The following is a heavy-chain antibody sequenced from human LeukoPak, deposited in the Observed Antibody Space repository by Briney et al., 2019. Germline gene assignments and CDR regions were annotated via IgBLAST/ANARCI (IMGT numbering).Heavy chain of an antibody. CDR3: ASQRRGYSYGYGYYGMDV. Sequence: PSETLSLTCTVSGGSISSSSYYWGWIRQPPGKGLEWIGSIYYSGSTYYNPSLKSRVTISVDTSKNQFSLKLSSVTAADTAVYYCASQRRGYSYGYGYYGMDVWGQGTTVTVSS. CDR2: IYYSGST. V-gene: IGHV4-39*01. D-gene: IGHD5-18*01. CDR1: GGSISSSSYY. J-gene: IGHJ6*02.